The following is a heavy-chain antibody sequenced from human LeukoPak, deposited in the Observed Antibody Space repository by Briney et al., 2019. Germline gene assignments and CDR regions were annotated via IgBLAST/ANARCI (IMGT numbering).Heavy chain of an antibody. J-gene: IGHJ3*02. D-gene: IGHD3-22*01. CDR3: AGFFYDNSGDAFDI. Sequence: GASVKVSCKASGGGFTFSSHAISWVRQAPGQGLEWMGGLIPIYGSPNYAQKFQGRLTITSDESTRTVYMELSSLRPEDSAVHYWAGFFYDNSGDAFDIWGQGTMVTVSS. V-gene: IGHV1-69*13. CDR2: LIPIYGSP. CDR1: GGGFTFSSHA.